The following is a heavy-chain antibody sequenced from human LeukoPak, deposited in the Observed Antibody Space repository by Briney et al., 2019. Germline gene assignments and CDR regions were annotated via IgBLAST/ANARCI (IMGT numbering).Heavy chain of an antibody. V-gene: IGHV4-59*08. CDR3: ARHHCSGSTCSSPYNWFDP. Sequence: PSETLSLTCTVSGGSISHYFWSWIRQPPGKALEWIGYIYDSGSTSYNPSLKSRVTISGDTSKNQFSLKLSSVTAADTAVYYCARHHCSGSTCSSPYNWFDPWGQGTLVTVS. D-gene: IGHD2-15*01. CDR1: GGSISHYF. CDR2: IYDSGST. J-gene: IGHJ5*02.